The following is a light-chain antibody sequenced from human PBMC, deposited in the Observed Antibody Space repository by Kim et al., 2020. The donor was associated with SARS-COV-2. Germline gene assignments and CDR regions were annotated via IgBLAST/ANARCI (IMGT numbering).Light chain of an antibody. CDR2: GAS. CDR3: QQYGSSPR. J-gene: IGKJ4*01. V-gene: IGKV3-20*01. CDR1: QSVTGNN. Sequence: LSPWERATPSCRASQSVTGNNLAWYQQKPGQTPRLLIYGASSRATGIPDRFSGSGSGTDFTLTISRLEPEDFAVYYCQQYGSSPRFGGGTKVDIK.